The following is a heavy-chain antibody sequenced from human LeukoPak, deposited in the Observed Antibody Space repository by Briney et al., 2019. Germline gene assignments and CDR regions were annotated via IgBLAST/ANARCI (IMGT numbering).Heavy chain of an antibody. Sequence: GGSLRLSCAASGFTFSNYATRWVRQAPGKGLEWVSGISGSGDSTYYADSVKGRFTISRDNSKNTLYLQMNSLRAEDTAVYSCARRSGVAVAGAFDYWGQGTLVTVSS. D-gene: IGHD6-19*01. J-gene: IGHJ4*02. V-gene: IGHV3-23*01. CDR1: GFTFSNYA. CDR3: ARRSGVAVAGAFDY. CDR2: ISGSGDST.